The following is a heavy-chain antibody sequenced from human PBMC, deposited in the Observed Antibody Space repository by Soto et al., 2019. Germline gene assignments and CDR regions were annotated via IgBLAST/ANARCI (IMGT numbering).Heavy chain of an antibody. CDR2: IKQDGSEK. J-gene: IGHJ3*02. Sequence: PXESLGLSCAASAFTFSSYWMSWVRQAPGKGLEWVANIKQDGSEKYYVDSVKGRFTISRDNAKNSLYLQMNSLRAEDTAVYYCARDLFEAARRGEYAFDIWGQGTMVTVSS. CDR1: AFTFSSYW. D-gene: IGHD3-16*01. CDR3: ARDLFEAARRGEYAFDI. V-gene: IGHV3-7*03.